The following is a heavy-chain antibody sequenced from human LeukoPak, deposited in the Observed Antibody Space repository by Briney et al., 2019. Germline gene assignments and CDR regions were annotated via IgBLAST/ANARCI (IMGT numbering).Heavy chain of an antibody. CDR2: ISGSGGST. J-gene: IGHJ4*02. D-gene: IGHD3-3*01. V-gene: IGHV3-23*01. CDR3: AKDISITIFGVGSGFDY. Sequence: PGGSLRLSCAASGFTFSSYAMSWVRQAPGKGLEWVPAISGSGGSTYYADSVKGRFTISRDNSKNTLYLQMNSLRAEDTAVYYCAKDISITIFGVGSGFDYWGQGTLVTVSS. CDR1: GFTFSSYA.